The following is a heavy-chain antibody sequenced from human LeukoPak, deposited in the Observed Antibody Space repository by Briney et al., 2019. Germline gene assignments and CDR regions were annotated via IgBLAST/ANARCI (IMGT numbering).Heavy chain of an antibody. V-gene: IGHV1-2*02. D-gene: IGHD3-22*01. Sequence: GASVKVSCKASGYTFTGYYMHWVRQAPGQGLEWMGWINPNSGGTNYAQKFQGRVTMTRDTSISTAYMELSRLRSDDTAVYYCARVNDPIDYSDSSGYFDYWGQGTLVTVSS. CDR3: ARVNDPIDYSDSSGYFDY. J-gene: IGHJ4*02. CDR1: GYTFTGYY. CDR2: INPNSGGT.